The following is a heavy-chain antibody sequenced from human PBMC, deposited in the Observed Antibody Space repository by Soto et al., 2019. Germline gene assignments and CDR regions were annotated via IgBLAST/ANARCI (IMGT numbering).Heavy chain of an antibody. D-gene: IGHD6-13*01. J-gene: IGHJ4*02. CDR3: AHRMGIAAAGTFFDY. CDR1: GFSLSTSGVG. V-gene: IGHV2-5*02. Sequence: GPTQGNPTKPLTLTCPFSGFSLSTSGVGVGRIRQPPGKALEWLALIYWDDDKRYSPSLKSRLTITKDTSKNQVVLTMTNMDPVDTATYYCAHRMGIAAAGTFFDYWGQGTLVTVSS. CDR2: IYWDDDK.